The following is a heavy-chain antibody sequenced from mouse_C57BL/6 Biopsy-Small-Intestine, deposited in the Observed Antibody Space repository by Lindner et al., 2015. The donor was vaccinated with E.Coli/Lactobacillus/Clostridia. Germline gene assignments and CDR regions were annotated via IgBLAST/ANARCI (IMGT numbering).Heavy chain of an antibody. CDR3: ASGGNYGAY. Sequence: QLQESGAELVKPGASVKLSCTASGFNIQDYCMHWVKQRPGHGLEWIGEILPGSGSTNFNEKFKGKATFTADTSSNTAYMQLSSLTTEDSAIYYCASGGNYGAYWGQGTLVTVSA. V-gene: IGHV1-9*01. D-gene: IGHD2-1*01. J-gene: IGHJ3*01. CDR2: ILPGSGST. CDR1: GFNIQDYC.